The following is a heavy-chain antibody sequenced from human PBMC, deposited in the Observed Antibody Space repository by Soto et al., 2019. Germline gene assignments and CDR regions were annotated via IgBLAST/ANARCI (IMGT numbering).Heavy chain of an antibody. D-gene: IGHD3-10*01. J-gene: IGHJ4*02. CDR1: GYTFTSYA. Sequence: QVQLVQSGAEEKKPGASVKVSCKASGYTFTSYAMHWVRQAPGQRLEWMEWINAGNGNTKYSQKFQGRVTITRDTSASTAYMELSSLRSEDTAVYYCASEDWGVRGVPARWGQGTLVTVSS. V-gene: IGHV1-3*05. CDR3: ASEDWGVRGVPAR. CDR2: INAGNGNT.